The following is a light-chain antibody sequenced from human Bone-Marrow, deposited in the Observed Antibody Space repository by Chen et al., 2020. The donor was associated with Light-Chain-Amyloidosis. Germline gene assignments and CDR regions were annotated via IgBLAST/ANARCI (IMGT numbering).Light chain of an antibody. J-gene: IGLJ1*01. V-gene: IGLV2-18*02. CDR2: EVS. CDR3: SAFTVSSNLV. Sequence: QSALTQPPSVSGSPGQSVTISCTGTRSDVDGYNRVSWYHQPPGPAPKVIIFEVSNPPSRVPVRFSGSKSGDTASLTIAGLQAEDEGDYFCSAFTVSSNLVFGAGTRVTVV. CDR1: RSDVDGYNR.